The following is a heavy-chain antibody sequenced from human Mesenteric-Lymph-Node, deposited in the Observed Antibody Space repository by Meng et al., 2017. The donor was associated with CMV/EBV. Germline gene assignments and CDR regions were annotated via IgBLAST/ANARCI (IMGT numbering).Heavy chain of an antibody. CDR3: AREKYSSSWYFDY. V-gene: IGHV2-70D*14. CDR2: IGWDDVK. D-gene: IGHD6-13*01. Sequence: SGPTLVKPTQTLTLTCTFSGFSLTTSGMRVNWIRQPPGKALEWLARIGWDDVKFYSTSLKTRPTISKDTSKNQVVLTLANMDPVDTATYYCAREKYSSSWYFDYWGQGALVTVSS. J-gene: IGHJ4*02. CDR1: GFSLTTSGMR.